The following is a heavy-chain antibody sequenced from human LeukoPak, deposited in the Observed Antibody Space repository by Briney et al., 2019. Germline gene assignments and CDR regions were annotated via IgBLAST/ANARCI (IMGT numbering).Heavy chain of an antibody. V-gene: IGHV3-30*02. CDR3: ARDRSWEHGGYFDY. D-gene: IGHD1-26*01. CDR1: GFTFSHYG. Sequence: PWGVLRLSCAASGFTFSHYGMHWVRQAPGKGLEWVAFTRYDESLKYYAGSVRGRFTISRDNSKNTLYLQMNSLRAEDTAVYYCARDRSWEHGGYFDYWGQGTLVTVSS. CDR2: TRYDESLK. J-gene: IGHJ4*02.